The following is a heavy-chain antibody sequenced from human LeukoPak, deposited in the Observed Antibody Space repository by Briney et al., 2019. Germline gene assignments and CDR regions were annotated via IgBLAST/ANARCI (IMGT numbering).Heavy chain of an antibody. J-gene: IGHJ3*02. CDR1: GFTLSSYT. CDR2: IAYDESFK. V-gene: IGHV3-30*07. CDR3: AREANAFDI. Sequence: GSLRLSCEASGFTLSSYTMHWVHQAPGKGLEWVALIAYDESFKYYADSVRGRIIISRDSAKTTLYLQMNSLRTEDTAVYYCAREANAFDIWGQGTVVTVSS.